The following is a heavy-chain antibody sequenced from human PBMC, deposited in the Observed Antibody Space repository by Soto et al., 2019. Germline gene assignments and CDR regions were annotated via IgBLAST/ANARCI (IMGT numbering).Heavy chain of an antibody. CDR3: AKELRAAARFSGLDV. J-gene: IGHJ6*02. CDR1: GLTFSNYG. V-gene: IGHV3-30*18. Sequence: QVQLVESGGGVVQPGRSLRLSCAASGLTFSNYGMHWVRQAPGKGLEWVAGISYDGSKKYYADSVKGRFTISRDKSKNTLYFQMNSLRAEDTAEYYCAKELRAAARFSGLDVWGQGPTVTVSS. D-gene: IGHD6-13*01. CDR2: ISYDGSKK.